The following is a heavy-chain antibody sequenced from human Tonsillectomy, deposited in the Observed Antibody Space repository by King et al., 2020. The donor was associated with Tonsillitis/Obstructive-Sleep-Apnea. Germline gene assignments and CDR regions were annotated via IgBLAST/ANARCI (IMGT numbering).Heavy chain of an antibody. Sequence: VQLQESGPGLVKPSQTLSLTCTVSGGSIRSGGYYWTWIRQHPGKGLEWIGYISYSGSTSYNPSLKSLVSISVDTSKNQFSLKLSSVTAADTAVYYCARAANITVAGTSFDYWGQGTLVTVSS. D-gene: IGHD6-13*01. V-gene: IGHV4-31*01. CDR2: ISYSGST. CDR1: GGSIRSGGYY. J-gene: IGHJ4*02. CDR3: ARAANITVAGTSFDY.